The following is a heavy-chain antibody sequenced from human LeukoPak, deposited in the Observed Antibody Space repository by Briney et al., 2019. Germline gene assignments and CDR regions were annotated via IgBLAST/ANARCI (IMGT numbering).Heavy chain of an antibody. V-gene: IGHV3-53*01. Sequence: GGSLKLSCAASGFTVSSNYMSWVRQAPGKGLEWVSIIYSGGRTHYADSVKGRFTISRDNSKNTLYLQMNSLRAEDTAVYYCAKKTWDSSAWYFFDYWGQGTLVTVSS. CDR2: IYSGGRT. CDR1: GFTVSSNY. D-gene: IGHD3-22*01. J-gene: IGHJ4*02. CDR3: AKKTWDSSAWYFFDY.